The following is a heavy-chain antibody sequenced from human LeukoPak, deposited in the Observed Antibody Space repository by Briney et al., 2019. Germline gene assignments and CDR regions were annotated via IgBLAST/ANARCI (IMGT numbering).Heavy chain of an antibody. V-gene: IGHV3-74*01. CDR3: AKGKGEWLRLKYFDY. D-gene: IGHD5-12*01. Sequence: QPGESLRLSCAASGFTYSAYWMHWVRQAPGKGLVSVALIRGDGSPAAYAGSVKGRFTISRDNAKNTLYLQMNSLRADDTAVYYCAKGKGEWLRLKYFDYWGQGTLVTVSS. CDR2: IRGDGSPA. CDR1: GFTYSAYW. J-gene: IGHJ4*02.